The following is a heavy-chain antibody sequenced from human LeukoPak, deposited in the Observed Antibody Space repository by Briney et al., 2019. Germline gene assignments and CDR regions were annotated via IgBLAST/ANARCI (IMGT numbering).Heavy chain of an antibody. J-gene: IGHJ4*02. CDR1: GSTFSSYA. CDR2: IIPIFGTA. CDR3: ARAGYSYFHYFDY. D-gene: IGHD5-18*01. V-gene: IGHV1-69*13. Sequence: GASVKVSCKASGSTFSSYAISWVRQAPGQGLEWMGGIIPIFGTANYAQKFQGRVTITADESTSTAYMELSSLRSEDTAVYYCARAGYSYFHYFDYWGQGTLVTVSS.